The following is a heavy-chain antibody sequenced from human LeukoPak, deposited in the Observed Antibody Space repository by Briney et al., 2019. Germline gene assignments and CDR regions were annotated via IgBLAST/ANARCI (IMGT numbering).Heavy chain of an antibody. J-gene: IGHJ3*02. CDR3: ARDYAFDI. Sequence: SETLSLTCSVSGGSISGSGYYWAWIRQPPGKGLEWIGSIYYTGSTHYNSSLKRRVTMSVDTSKNQFSLKLSSVTAADTAVYYCARDYAFDIWGQGTMVTVSS. CDR2: IYYTGST. V-gene: IGHV4-39*02. CDR1: GGSISGSGYY.